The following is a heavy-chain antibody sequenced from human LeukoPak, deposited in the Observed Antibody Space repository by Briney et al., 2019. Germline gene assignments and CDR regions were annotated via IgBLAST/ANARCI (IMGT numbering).Heavy chain of an antibody. J-gene: IGHJ5*02. V-gene: IGHV1-46*01. CDR3: ARDHIVVVPAATSREIWFDP. CDR1: GYTFTSYY. Sequence: ASVKVSCKASGYTFTSYYMHWVRQAPGQGLEWMGIINPSGGSTSYAQKFQGRVTMTRDTSTSTVYVELSSLRSEDTAVYYCARDHIVVVPAATSREIWFDPWGQGTLVTVSS. CDR2: INPSGGST. D-gene: IGHD2-2*01.